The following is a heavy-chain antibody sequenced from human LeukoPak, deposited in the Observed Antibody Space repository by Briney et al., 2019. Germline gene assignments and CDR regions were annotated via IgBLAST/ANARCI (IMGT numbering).Heavy chain of an antibody. CDR2: IYTSGST. CDR3: AREVYYGSGSHYYYYYYMDV. V-gene: IGHV4-4*07. Sequence: PSETLSLTCTVSGGSISSYYWSWIRQPAGKGLEWIGRIYTSGSTNYNPSLKSRVTMSVDTSKNQFSLELSSVTAADTAVYYCAREVYYGSGSHYYYYYYMDVWGKGPRSPSP. J-gene: IGHJ6*03. D-gene: IGHD3-10*01. CDR1: GGSISSYY.